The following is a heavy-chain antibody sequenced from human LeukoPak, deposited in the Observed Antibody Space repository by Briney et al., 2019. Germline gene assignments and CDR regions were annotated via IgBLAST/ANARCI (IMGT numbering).Heavy chain of an antibody. CDR3: ARASGYSSRSPFDP. D-gene: IGHD6-13*01. J-gene: IGHJ5*02. CDR1: GGSFSGYY. CDR2: INHSGST. Sequence: SETLSLTCAVYGGSFSGYYWSWIRQPPGKGLEWIGEINHSGSTNYNPSLKSRVTISVDTSKNQFSLKLSSVTAADTAVYYCARASGYSSRSPFDPWGQGTLVTVSS. V-gene: IGHV4-34*01.